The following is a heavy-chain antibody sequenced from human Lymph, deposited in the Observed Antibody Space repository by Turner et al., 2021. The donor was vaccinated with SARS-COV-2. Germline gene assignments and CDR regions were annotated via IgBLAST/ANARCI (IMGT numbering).Heavy chain of an antibody. CDR2: IYYSGST. D-gene: IGHD1-1*01. CDR1: GGPISSSSYY. Sequence: QLQLQESGPKLVKPSETLSLTCTVSGGPISSSSYYGGGIRQPPGKGLEWIGSIYYSGSTYCNPTLKSGDTITADSSKNHCSLTLGTVTAADAAVHYGAGGSTQVWYDPVFDFWGQGTLVTVSS. J-gene: IGHJ4*02. CDR3: AGGSTQVWYDPVFDF. V-gene: IGHV4-39*02.